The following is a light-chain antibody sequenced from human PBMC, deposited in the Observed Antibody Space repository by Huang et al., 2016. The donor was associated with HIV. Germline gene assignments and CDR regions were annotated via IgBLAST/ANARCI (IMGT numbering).Light chain of an antibody. V-gene: IGKV3-11*01. CDR3: QQRVNGLT. Sequence: EIVLTQSPATLSFFPGQRVSLSCRASQNIYTHLAWYQQRPGQPPRLLIYDASSRVPGVAGRFSGSGSGTDFTLTISSLESEDFATYYCQQRVNGLTFGGGTKV. CDR1: QNIYTH. CDR2: DAS. J-gene: IGKJ4*01.